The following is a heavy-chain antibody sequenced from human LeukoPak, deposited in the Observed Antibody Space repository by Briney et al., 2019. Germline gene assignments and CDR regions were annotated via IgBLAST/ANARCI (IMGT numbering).Heavy chain of an antibody. CDR3: ARGLPRGPYGSDKKDAFDI. Sequence: SETLSLSCAVYGGSFSGYYRSWIRQPPGKGLEWIGGINHSGSTNYNQSIKSRVTISVDTSKTQFSVKLSSGTAADTAVYYCARGLPRGPYGSDKKDAFDIWGQGTMVTVSS. D-gene: IGHD3-10*01. V-gene: IGHV4-34*01. CDR1: GGSFSGYY. CDR2: INHSGST. J-gene: IGHJ3*02.